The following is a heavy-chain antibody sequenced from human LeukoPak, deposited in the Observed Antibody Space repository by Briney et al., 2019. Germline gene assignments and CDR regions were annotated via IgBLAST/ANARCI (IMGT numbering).Heavy chain of an antibody. J-gene: IGHJ4*02. CDR1: GGSMGSYY. D-gene: IGHD2-21*01. V-gene: IGHV4-59*01. CDR3: ASGLKIFDY. CDR2: IHYSGST. Sequence: SETLSLTCTVSGGSMGSYYWSWIRQPPGKGLQWIGSIHYSGSTRYNPSLKSRITISKDTSRNQFSLSLSSVSAADTAVYYCASGLKIFDYWGQGTLVTVSS.